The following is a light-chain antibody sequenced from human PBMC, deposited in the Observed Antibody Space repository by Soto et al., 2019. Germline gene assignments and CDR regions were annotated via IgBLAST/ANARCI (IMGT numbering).Light chain of an antibody. CDR1: QTISSW. J-gene: IGKJ1*01. CDR3: QHYNIYSGT. CDR2: KAS. V-gene: IGKV1-5*03. Sequence: DIQRAQSPSTLSGSVGDRVTIACRASQTISSWLAWYQQKPGKAPKLLIYKASTLKSGVPSRFSGSGSGTEFTLTISSLQPDDFATYYCQHYNIYSGTFGPGTKVDIK.